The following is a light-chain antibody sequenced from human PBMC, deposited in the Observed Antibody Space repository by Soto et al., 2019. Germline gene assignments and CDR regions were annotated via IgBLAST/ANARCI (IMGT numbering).Light chain of an antibody. J-gene: IGKJ4*01. CDR1: QRVGSD. V-gene: IGKV3-11*01. Sequence: EMLMTQSPATLSVSPGERATLSCRASQRVGSDLAWYQQKPGQPPRLLMYDASNRATGIPARFSGSGSGTDFTLTISSLEPEDFAVYYCQQRSNWPLTFGGGTKVEIK. CDR3: QQRSNWPLT. CDR2: DAS.